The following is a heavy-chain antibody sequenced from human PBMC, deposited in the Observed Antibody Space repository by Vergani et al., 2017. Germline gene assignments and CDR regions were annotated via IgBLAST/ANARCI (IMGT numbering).Heavy chain of an antibody. D-gene: IGHD6-13*01. CDR2: ISSGSSHT. Sequence: QVQLVESGGGLVKPGGSLRLSCAASGFTFSDYYMSWIRQAPGKGLEWVSYISSGSSHTNYADSVKGRFTISRDNAKKSLYLRMNSLRAEDTAVYYCARVGVYSSSWYYFDYWGQGTLVTVSS. V-gene: IGHV3-11*06. CDR3: ARVGVYSSSWYYFDY. CDR1: GFTFSDYY. J-gene: IGHJ4*02.